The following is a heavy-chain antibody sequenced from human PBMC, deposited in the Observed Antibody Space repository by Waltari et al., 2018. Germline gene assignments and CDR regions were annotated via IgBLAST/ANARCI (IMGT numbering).Heavy chain of an antibody. V-gene: IGHV1-2*04. CDR1: GYTFTGCY. Sequence: QVQLVQSGAEVKKPGASVKVSCKASGYTFTGCYMHWVRQAPGQGLEWMGGINPNSGGTNYAQKFQGWVTMTRDTSISTAYMELSRLRSDDTAVYYCARVGGRLKTNDAFDIWGQGTMVTVSS. CDR2: INPNSGGT. D-gene: IGHD3-10*01. J-gene: IGHJ3*02. CDR3: ARVGGRLKTNDAFDI.